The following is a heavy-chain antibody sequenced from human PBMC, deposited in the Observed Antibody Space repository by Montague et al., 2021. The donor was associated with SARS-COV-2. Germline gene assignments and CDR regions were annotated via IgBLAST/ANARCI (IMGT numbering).Heavy chain of an antibody. V-gene: IGHV4-38-2*02. J-gene: IGHJ4*02. CDR3: ARAPYYGPGKPYQFDY. CDR2: SYHSGTT. D-gene: IGHD3-10*01. Sequence: SETLSLTCTVSGYSINSNYYWGWIRQPPGKGLEWIGCSYHSGTTRYHPPLKSRVTISLDTSNNHFSLKVTSVTVADTAVYYCARAPYYGPGKPYQFDYWGRGTLVTVSS. CDR1: GYSINSNYY.